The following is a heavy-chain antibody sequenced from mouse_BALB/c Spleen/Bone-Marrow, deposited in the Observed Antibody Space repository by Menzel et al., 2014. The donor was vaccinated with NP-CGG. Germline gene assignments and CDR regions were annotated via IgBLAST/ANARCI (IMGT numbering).Heavy chain of an antibody. CDR3: TRGEDY. V-gene: IGHV14-3*02. Sequence: VQLKESGAELVKPGASVKLSCTGSGFNIKDTFMHWVKQRPEQGLEWIGGIDPANGNTKYDPKFQGKATITADTSSNTAYLHLTSLTSEDTAVYYCTRGEDYWGQGTTLAVSS. CDR2: IDPANGNT. J-gene: IGHJ2*01. CDR1: GFNIKDTF.